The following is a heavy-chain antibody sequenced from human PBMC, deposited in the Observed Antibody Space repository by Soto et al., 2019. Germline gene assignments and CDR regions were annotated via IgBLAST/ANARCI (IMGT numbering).Heavy chain of an antibody. Sequence: SVKVSCKASGGTFSSYAISWVRQAPGQGLEWMGGIIPIFGTANYAQKFQGRVTITADESTSTAYMELSSLRSEDTAVYYCARERGYSYGPFDYWGQGTLVTVSS. D-gene: IGHD5-18*01. CDR2: IIPIFGTA. CDR3: ARERGYSYGPFDY. CDR1: GGTFSSYA. V-gene: IGHV1-69*13. J-gene: IGHJ4*02.